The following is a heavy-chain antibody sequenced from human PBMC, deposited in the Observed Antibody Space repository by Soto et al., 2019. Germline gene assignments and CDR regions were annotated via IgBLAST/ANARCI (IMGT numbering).Heavy chain of an antibody. Sequence: SETLSLTCTVSGGSISSSSYYWGWIRQPPGKGLEWIGSIYYSGSTYYNPSLKSRVTISVDTSKNQFSLKLSSVTAADTAVYYCARHGVTLHDHFEYWGQGTLVTVSS. D-gene: IGHD2-8*01. V-gene: IGHV4-39*01. CDR3: ARHGVTLHDHFEY. CDR1: GGSISSSSYY. J-gene: IGHJ4*02. CDR2: IYYSGST.